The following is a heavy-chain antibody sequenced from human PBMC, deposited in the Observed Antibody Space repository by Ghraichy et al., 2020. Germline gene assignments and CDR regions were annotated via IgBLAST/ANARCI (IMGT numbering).Heavy chain of an antibody. CDR2: IYYSGST. Sequence: SETLSPTCSVSGGSVSSGDYYWTWIRQPPGKGLEWIGYIYYSGSTSYKSSLKSRIAMSVDTSRNHFSLRLTSVTAADTAVYYCARAAHSFYYMDVWGKGTMLSVSS. J-gene: IGHJ6*03. CDR1: GGSVSSGDYY. CDR3: ARAAHSFYYMDV. V-gene: IGHV4-30-4*08.